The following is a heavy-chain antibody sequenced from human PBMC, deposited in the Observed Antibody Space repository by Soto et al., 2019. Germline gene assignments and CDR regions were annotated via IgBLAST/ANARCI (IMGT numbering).Heavy chain of an antibody. CDR2: IYYSEKT. V-gene: IGHV4-31*02. CDR3: ARAPLISIFFAYGMDV. Sequence: WTWIRQHPGTGLEWIGYIYYSEKTYYNPSLKSRVTISVDTSKNQFSLKLSSATAADTAVYYCARAPLISIFFAYGMDVWGQGTTVTVSS. J-gene: IGHJ6*02. D-gene: IGHD3-3*02.